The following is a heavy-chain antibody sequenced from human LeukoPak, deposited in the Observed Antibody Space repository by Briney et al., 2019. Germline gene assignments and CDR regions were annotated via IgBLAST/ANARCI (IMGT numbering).Heavy chain of an antibody. Sequence: SETLSLTCTVSGGSISSYYWSWIRQPAGKGLEWIGRIYTSGSTNYNPSLKSRVTMSVYTSKNQFSLKLSSVTAADTAVYYCARAGYDFWSGYSNWFDPWGQGTLVTVSS. CDR2: IYTSGST. D-gene: IGHD3-3*01. CDR1: GGSISSYY. CDR3: ARAGYDFWSGYSNWFDP. J-gene: IGHJ5*02. V-gene: IGHV4-4*07.